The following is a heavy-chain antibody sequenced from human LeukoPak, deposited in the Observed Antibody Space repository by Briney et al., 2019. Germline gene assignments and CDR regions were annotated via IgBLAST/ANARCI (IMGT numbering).Heavy chain of an antibody. Sequence: GRSLRLSCAASGFTFSSYAMHWVRQAPGKGLEWVAVISYDGSNKYYADSVKGRFTISRDNSKNTLYLRMNSLRAEDTAVYYCARDSGAEQGPIDYWGQGTLVTVSS. V-gene: IGHV3-30-3*01. D-gene: IGHD3-10*01. CDR3: ARDSGAEQGPIDY. CDR2: ISYDGSNK. J-gene: IGHJ4*02. CDR1: GFTFSSYA.